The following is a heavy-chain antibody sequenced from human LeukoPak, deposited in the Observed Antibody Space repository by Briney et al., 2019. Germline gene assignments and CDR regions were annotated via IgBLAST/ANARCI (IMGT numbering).Heavy chain of an antibody. CDR1: GFTFSSYA. D-gene: IGHD4-17*01. V-gene: IGHV3-23*01. CDR3: AKDLPGGDYVSGAFDI. Sequence: GGSLRLSCAASGFTFSSYAMSWARQAPGKGLEWVSAISGSGGSTYYADSVKGRFTISRDNSKNTLYLQMNSLRAEDTAVYYCAKDLPGGDYVSGAFDIWGQGTMVTVSS. CDR2: ISGSGGST. J-gene: IGHJ3*02.